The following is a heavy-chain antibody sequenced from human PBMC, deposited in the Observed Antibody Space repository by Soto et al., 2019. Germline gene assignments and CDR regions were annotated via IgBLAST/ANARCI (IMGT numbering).Heavy chain of an antibody. CDR3: AKAGSWCSGGSCYPRDNWFDP. CDR2: ISYDGSNK. D-gene: IGHD2-15*01. J-gene: IGHJ5*02. V-gene: IGHV3-30*18. CDR1: GFTFSSYG. Sequence: GGSLRLSCAASGFTFSSYGMHWVRQAPGKGLEWVAVISYDGSNKYYADSVKGRFTISRDNSKNTLYLQMNSLRAEDTAVYYCAKAGSWCSGGSCYPRDNWFDPWGQGTLVTVSS.